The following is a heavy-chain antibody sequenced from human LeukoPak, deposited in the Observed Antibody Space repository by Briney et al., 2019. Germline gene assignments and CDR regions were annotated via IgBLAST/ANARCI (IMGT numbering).Heavy chain of an antibody. V-gene: IGHV1-8*01. Sequence: ASVKVSCKASGYTFTSYDINWVRQATGEGLEWMGWMNPNSGNTGYAQKFQGRVTMTRNTSISTAYMELSSLRSEDTAVYYCARGVRVAVTTSWFDPWGQGTLVTVSS. CDR3: ARGVRVAVTTSWFDP. D-gene: IGHD4-17*01. CDR2: MNPNSGNT. J-gene: IGHJ5*02. CDR1: GYTFTSYD.